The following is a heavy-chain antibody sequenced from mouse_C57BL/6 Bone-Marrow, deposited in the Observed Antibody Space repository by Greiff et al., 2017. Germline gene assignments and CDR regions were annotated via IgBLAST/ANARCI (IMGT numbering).Heavy chain of an antibody. CDR2: IDPSDRYT. V-gene: IGHV1-50*01. CDR3: AIYYDLDY. D-gene: IGHD1-1*01. Sequence: VQLQQSGAELVKPGASVKLSCKASGYTFTSYWMPWVKQRPGQGLEWIGEIDPSDRYTNYNQKFKGKATLTVDTSSSTAYMQLSILTSEDSAVYYCAIYYDLDYWGQGTTLTVSS. J-gene: IGHJ2*01. CDR1: GYTFTSYW.